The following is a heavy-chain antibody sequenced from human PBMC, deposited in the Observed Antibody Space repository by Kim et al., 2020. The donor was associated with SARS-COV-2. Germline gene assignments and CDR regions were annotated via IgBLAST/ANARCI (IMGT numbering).Heavy chain of an antibody. V-gene: IGHV3-23*01. Sequence: TYYADSGKGRFTISRGNSKNTLYLQMNSLRAEDTAVYYCAKDGGSGNSDYWGQGTLVTVSS. CDR2: T. D-gene: IGHD3-10*01. J-gene: IGHJ4*02. CDR3: AKDGGSGNSDY.